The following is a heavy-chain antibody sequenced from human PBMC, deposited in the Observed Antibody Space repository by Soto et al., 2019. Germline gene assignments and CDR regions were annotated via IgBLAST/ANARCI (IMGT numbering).Heavy chain of an antibody. CDR3: SKEGDIVVVVAPLDY. CDR1: GFTFSSYG. D-gene: IGHD2-15*01. J-gene: IGHJ4*02. CDR2: ISYDGSNK. V-gene: IGHV3-30*18. Sequence: QVQLVESGGGVVQPGRSLRLSCAASGFTFSSYGMHWVRQAPGKGLEWVAVISYDGSNKYYADSVKGRFTISRDNSKNTLYLQMNSLIAEDTAVYYCSKEGDIVVVVAPLDYWGQGTLGSVSS.